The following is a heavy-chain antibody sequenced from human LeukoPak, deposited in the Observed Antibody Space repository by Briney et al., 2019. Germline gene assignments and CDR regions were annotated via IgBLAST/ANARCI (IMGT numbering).Heavy chain of an antibody. CDR1: GGTFSSYA. V-gene: IGHV1-69*04. CDR2: IIPILGIA. CDR3: ARDAPTNWFDP. J-gene: IGHJ5*02. Sequence: GASVKVSCKASGGTFSSYAISWVRQAPGQGLEWMGRIIPILGIANYAQKFQGRVTITADKSTSTAYMELSSLRSEDTAVYYCARDAPTNWFDPWGQGTLVTVSS.